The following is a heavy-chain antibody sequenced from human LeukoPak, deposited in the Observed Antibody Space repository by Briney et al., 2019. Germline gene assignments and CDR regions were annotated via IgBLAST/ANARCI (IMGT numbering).Heavy chain of an antibody. Sequence: PGGSLRLSCAASGFTFSSYWMSWVRQAPGKGLEWVASIKQDGSEKYYVDSVKGRFTISRDNAKNSLYLQMNSLRAEDTAVYYCARTVLLWFGETYYFDYWGQGTLVTVSS. CDR1: GFTFSSYW. V-gene: IGHV3-7*01. CDR3: ARTVLLWFGETYYFDY. J-gene: IGHJ4*02. D-gene: IGHD3-10*01. CDR2: IKQDGSEK.